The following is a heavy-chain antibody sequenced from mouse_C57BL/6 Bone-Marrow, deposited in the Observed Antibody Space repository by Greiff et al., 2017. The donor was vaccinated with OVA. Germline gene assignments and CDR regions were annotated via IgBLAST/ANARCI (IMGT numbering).Heavy chain of an antibody. D-gene: IGHD2-1*01. CDR2: INPYNGGT. CDR3: AQIYYGNYRYYAMDY. V-gene: IGHV1-19*01. Sequence: EVQLKQSGPVLVKPGASVKMSCKASGYTFTDYYMNWVKQSHGKSLEWIGVINPYNGGTSYNQKFKGKATLTVDKSSSTAYMELNSLTSEDSAVYYCAQIYYGNYRYYAMDYWGQGTSVTVSS. J-gene: IGHJ4*01. CDR1: GYTFTDYY.